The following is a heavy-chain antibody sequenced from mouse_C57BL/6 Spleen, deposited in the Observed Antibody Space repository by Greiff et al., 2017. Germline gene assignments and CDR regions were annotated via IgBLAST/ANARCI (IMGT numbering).Heavy chain of an antibody. V-gene: IGHV1-58*01. D-gene: IGHD2-4*01. CDR3: ARYDYDVGYYFDY. CDR2: IYIGNGYT. Sequence: VHVKQSGAELVRPGSSVKMSCKTSGYTFTSYGINWVKQRPGQGLEWIGYIYIGNGYTEYNEKFKGKATLTSDTSSSTAYMQLSSLTSEDSAIYFCARYDYDVGYYFDYWGQGTTLTVSS. CDR1: GYTFTSYG. J-gene: IGHJ2*01.